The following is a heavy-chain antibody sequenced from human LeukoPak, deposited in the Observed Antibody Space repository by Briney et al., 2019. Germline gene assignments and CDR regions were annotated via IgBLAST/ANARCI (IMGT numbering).Heavy chain of an antibody. Sequence: PGGSLRLSCAASGFTFSSYGMHWVRQAPGKGLEWVAVIWYDGSNRYYVDSVKGRFTISRDNSKNTLYLQMNSLRAEDTAVYYCARRSNYDSSNYYYGMDVWGQGTTVTVSS. V-gene: IGHV3-33*01. D-gene: IGHD3-22*01. J-gene: IGHJ6*02. CDR3: ARRSNYDSSNYYYGMDV. CDR2: IWYDGSNR. CDR1: GFTFSSYG.